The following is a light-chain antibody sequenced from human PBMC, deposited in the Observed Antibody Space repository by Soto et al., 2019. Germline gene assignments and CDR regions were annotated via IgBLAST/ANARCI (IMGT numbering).Light chain of an antibody. CDR3: SSYTSTMTNV. CDR2: DVV. V-gene: IGLV2-14*03. CDR1: SSDVGGFNS. J-gene: IGLJ1*01. Sequence: QSVLTQPASVSGSPGQSITISCTGTSSDVGGFNSVSWYQLRPGTAPKLILYDVVDRPSGVSYRFSGSKSGHTASLTISGLQAADEADYFCSSYTSTMTNVFGSGTKVTVL.